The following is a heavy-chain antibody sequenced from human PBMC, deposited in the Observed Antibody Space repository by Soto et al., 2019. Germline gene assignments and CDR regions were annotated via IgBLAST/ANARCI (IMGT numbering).Heavy chain of an antibody. V-gene: IGHV3-48*01. D-gene: IGHD6-19*01. CDR1: GFTFSDYS. Sequence: GGSLRLSCAASGFTFSDYSMNWVRQAPGKGLEWVSYISSRSGTIYYADSVKGRFTISRDNAKNSAYLQMNSLRAEDTAVYYCAIRAQYSSGWYFWGQGTLVTVSS. J-gene: IGHJ4*02. CDR3: AIRAQYSSGWYF. CDR2: ISSRSGTI.